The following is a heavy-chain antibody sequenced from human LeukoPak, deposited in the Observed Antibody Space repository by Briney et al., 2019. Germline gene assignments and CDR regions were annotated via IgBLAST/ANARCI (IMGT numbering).Heavy chain of an antibody. CDR2: ISSSGGTI. CDR1: GFTFSDYY. CDR3: ARDKNSGAGVRELLWFGELLSPDY. J-gene: IGHJ4*02. Sequence: GGSLTLSCAASGFTFSDYYMSWIRQPPGKGLGWVSSISSSGGTIYYADSVKDRFTISRDNAKNSLYLQMNSLRAEDTAVYYCARDKNSGAGVRELLWFGELLSPDYWGQGTLVTVSS. V-gene: IGHV3-11*04. D-gene: IGHD3-10*01.